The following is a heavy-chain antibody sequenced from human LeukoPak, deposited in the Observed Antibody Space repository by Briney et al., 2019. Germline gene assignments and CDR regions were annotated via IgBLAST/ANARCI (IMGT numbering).Heavy chain of an antibody. CDR2: ISSSGSTI. CDR1: GFTFSSYE. V-gene: IGHV3-48*03. D-gene: IGHD2-15*01. Sequence: GGSLRLSCAASGFTFSSYEMIWVRQAPGKGLEWVSYISSSGSTIYYADSVKGRFTISRDNAKNLLYLQMNSLRAEDTAVYYCANRYCSGGSCYFDYWGQGTLVTVSS. J-gene: IGHJ4*02. CDR3: ANRYCSGGSCYFDY.